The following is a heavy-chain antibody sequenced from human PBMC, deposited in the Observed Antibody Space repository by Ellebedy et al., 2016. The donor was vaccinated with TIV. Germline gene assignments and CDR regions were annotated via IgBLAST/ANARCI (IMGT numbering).Heavy chain of an antibody. V-gene: IGHV3-7*03. Sequence: GESLKISCAASGFTFSSYWMSWVRQAPGKGLEWVANIKQGGSETNYVDSVEGRFTVSGDNANNSLFLQMNSLRVDDTAVYYCARGSTTVTSKNWFDSWGQGTPVTVSS. CDR1: GFTFSSYW. CDR3: ARGSTTVTSKNWFDS. D-gene: IGHD4-17*01. CDR2: IKQGGSET. J-gene: IGHJ5*01.